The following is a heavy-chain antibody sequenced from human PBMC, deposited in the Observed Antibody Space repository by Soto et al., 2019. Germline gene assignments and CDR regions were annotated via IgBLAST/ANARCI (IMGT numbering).Heavy chain of an antibody. CDR3: AKDPADYNNWFDP. Sequence: PGGSLRLSCAASGFTFSSYSMNWVRQAPGKGLEWVSYISSSSGTIYYADSVKGRFTISRDNSKNTLYLQMNSLRAEDTAVYYCAKDPADYNNWFDPWGQGTLVTVSS. CDR2: ISSSSGTI. D-gene: IGHD2-2*02. CDR1: GFTFSSYS. J-gene: IGHJ5*02. V-gene: IGHV3-48*01.